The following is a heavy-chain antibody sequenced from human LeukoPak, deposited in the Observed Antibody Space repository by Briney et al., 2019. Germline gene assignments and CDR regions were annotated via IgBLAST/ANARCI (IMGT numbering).Heavy chain of an antibody. J-gene: IGHJ6*02. CDR1: GYTFTSYY. Sequence: GASVKVSCTASGYTFTSYYMHWVRQAPGQGLEWMGIINPSGGSTSYAQKFQGRVTMTRDTSTSTVYRELSSLRPEDTAVYYCATAYCGGDCYPRIYYYYGIDVWGQATTVTVSS. CDR3: ATAYCGGDCYPRIYYYYGIDV. V-gene: IGHV1-46*01. D-gene: IGHD2-21*02. CDR2: INPSGGST.